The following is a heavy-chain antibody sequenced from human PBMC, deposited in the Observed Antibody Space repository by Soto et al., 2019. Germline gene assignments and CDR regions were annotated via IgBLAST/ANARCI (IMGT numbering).Heavy chain of an antibody. V-gene: IGHV3-30*18. CDR1: GFTFSSYG. Sequence: PGGSLRLSCAASGFTFSSYGMHWVRQAPGKGLEWVAVISYDGSNKYYADSVKGRFTISRDNSKNTLYLQMNSLRAEDTAVYYCAKEHYYDSSGPESLDYWGQGTLVTV. D-gene: IGHD3-22*01. CDR2: ISYDGSNK. CDR3: AKEHYYDSSGPESLDY. J-gene: IGHJ4*02.